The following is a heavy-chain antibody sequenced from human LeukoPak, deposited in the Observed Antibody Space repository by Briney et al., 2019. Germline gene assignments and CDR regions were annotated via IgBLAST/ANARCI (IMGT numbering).Heavy chain of an antibody. V-gene: IGHV3-33*08. J-gene: IGHJ6*03. CDR2: VWYVGGDE. CDR3: ARGAMVMAYYYMDV. CDR1: GFTFSTFG. D-gene: IGHD3-22*01. Sequence: GGSLRLSCAASGFTFSTFGLHWVRQAPGKGLEWVASVWYVGGDEYYADSVKGRFKISRDNSKSTLYLQMDSLRTDDTAVYYCARGAMVMAYYYMDVWGKGTTVTVSS.